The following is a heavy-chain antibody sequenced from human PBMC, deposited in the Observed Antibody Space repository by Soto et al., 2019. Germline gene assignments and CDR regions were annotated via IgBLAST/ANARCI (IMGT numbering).Heavy chain of an antibody. CDR2: IYHSGST. J-gene: IGHJ6*02. CDR3: ARVNRGAAAGYYGMDV. V-gene: IGHV4-4*02. D-gene: IGHD6-13*01. CDR1: GGSISSSNW. Sequence: CAVSGGSISSSNWWSWVRQPPGKGLEWIGEIYHSGSTNYNPSLKSRVTISVDKSKNQFSLKLSSVTAADTAVYYCARVNRGAAAGYYGMDVWGQGTTVTVSS.